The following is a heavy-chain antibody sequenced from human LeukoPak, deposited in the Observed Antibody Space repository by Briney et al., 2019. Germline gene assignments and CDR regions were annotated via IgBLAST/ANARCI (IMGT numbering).Heavy chain of an antibody. CDR3: ARDNDYGAYYFDY. CDR1: GFTFSSYA. V-gene: IGHV3-30*04. D-gene: IGHD4-17*01. CDR2: ISYDGSNK. Sequence: SGGSLRLSCAASGFTFSSYAMHWVRQAPGKGLEWVAVISYDGSNKYYADSVKGRFTISRDNSKNTLYLQMNSLRAEDTAVYYCARDNDYGAYYFDYWGQGTLVTVSS. J-gene: IGHJ4*02.